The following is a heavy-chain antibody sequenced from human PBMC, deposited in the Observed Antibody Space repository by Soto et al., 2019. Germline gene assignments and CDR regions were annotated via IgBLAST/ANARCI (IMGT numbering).Heavy chain of an antibody. V-gene: IGHV3-30-3*01. CDR3: ASPRGIAGSYFDY. D-gene: IGHD1-26*01. Sequence: QVQLVESGGGVVQPGRSLRLSCAASGCTFSSYAMHWVRQAPGKGLEWVAVISYDGSNKYYADSVKGRFTISRDNSKNTLYLQMNSLRAEDTAVYYCASPRGIAGSYFDYWGQGTLVTVSS. J-gene: IGHJ4*02. CDR1: GCTFSSYA. CDR2: ISYDGSNK.